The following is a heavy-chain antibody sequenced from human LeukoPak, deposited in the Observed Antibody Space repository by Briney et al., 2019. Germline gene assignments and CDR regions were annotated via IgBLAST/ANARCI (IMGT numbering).Heavy chain of an antibody. CDR3: ARDRHDRRGYYFDY. J-gene: IGHJ4*02. CDR2: IWYDGSNK. D-gene: IGHD3-9*01. CDR1: GFTFSSYG. V-gene: IGHV3-33*01. Sequence: PGRSLRLSCAASGFTFSSYGMHWVRQAPGKGLEWVAVIWYDGSNKYYADSVKGRFTISRDNSKNTLYLQMDSLRAEDTAVYYCARDRHDRRGYYFDYWGQGTLVTVSS.